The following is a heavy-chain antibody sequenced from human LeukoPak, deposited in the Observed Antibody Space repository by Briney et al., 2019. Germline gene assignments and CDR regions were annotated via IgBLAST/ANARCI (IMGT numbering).Heavy chain of an antibody. CDR1: GFTFSSYW. Sequence: GGSLRLSCAASGFTFSSYWMSWVRQAPGKGLEWVANIKQDGSEKYYVDSVKGRFTISRDNAKNSLYLQMYSLRAEDTAVYYCARDFRGYDSRLHDYWGQGTLVTVSS. D-gene: IGHD3-22*01. CDR2: IKQDGSEK. J-gene: IGHJ4*02. V-gene: IGHV3-7*01. CDR3: ARDFRGYDSRLHDY.